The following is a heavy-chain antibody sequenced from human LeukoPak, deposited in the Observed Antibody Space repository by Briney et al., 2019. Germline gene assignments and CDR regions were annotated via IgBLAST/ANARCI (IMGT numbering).Heavy chain of an antibody. CDR1: GGSFSGYY. D-gene: IGHD2-2*01. CDR3: ARVGYCSSTSCYVGDY. J-gene: IGHJ4*02. Sequence: PSETLSLTCALYGGSFSGYYWSWIRQPPGKGLEWIGEINHSGSTNYNPSLKSRVTISVDTSKNQFSLKLSAVTAADTAVYYCARVGYCSSTSCYVGDYWGQGTLVTVSS. CDR2: INHSGST. V-gene: IGHV4-34*01.